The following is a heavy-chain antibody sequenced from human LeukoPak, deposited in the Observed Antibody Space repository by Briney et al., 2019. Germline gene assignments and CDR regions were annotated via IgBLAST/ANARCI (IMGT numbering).Heavy chain of an antibody. Sequence: VSLRLSCAASGFTFSSYSMNWVRQAPGKGLEWVSSISSSSSYIYYADSVKGRFTISRDNAKNSLYLQMNSLRAEDTAVYYCARVPSYYDSSGYYIYWGQGTLVTVSS. CDR1: GFTFSSYS. J-gene: IGHJ4*02. D-gene: IGHD3-22*01. V-gene: IGHV3-21*01. CDR3: ARVPSYYDSSGYYIY. CDR2: ISSSSSYI.